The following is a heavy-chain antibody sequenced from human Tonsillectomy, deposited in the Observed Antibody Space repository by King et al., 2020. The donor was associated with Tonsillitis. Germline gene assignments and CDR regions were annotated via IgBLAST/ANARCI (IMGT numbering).Heavy chain of an antibody. D-gene: IGHD3-22*01. CDR1: GFTLSSYN. V-gene: IGHV3-21*01. J-gene: IGHJ3*02. Sequence: VQLVESGGGLVKSGGSLRLSCAASGFTLSSYNMNWVRQAPGKGLEWVSFMSSGSNYIYYADSVKGRFTISRDNAENSLYLQMYSLRAEDTAVYYCARYFMRGSSGPEGFDIWGQGTMVTVSS. CDR2: MSSGSNYI. CDR3: ARYFMRGSSGPEGFDI.